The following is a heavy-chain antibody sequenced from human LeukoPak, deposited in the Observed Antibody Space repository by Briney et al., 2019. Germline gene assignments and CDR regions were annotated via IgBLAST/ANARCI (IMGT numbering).Heavy chain of an antibody. D-gene: IGHD2-2*02. V-gene: IGHV1-2*02. CDR3: ARVPGPYTTSRFDY. J-gene: IGHJ4*02. CDR2: IDPDSGGT. CDR1: GYTFTGYY. Sequence: ASVKVSCKTSGYTFTGYYLHWVRQAPGQGLEWMGRIDPDSGGTHYAQKFQVRVAVTRDTSITTVYMELSGLTSDDTAVYYCARVPGPYTTSRFDYWGQGTLVTVSS.